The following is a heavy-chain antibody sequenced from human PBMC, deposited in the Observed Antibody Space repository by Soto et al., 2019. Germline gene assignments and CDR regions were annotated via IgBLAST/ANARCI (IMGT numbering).Heavy chain of an antibody. CDR3: IRFAYSNNWYFDY. CDR2: VRSKPNNYAT. Sequence: GGSLRLSCAASGFTFSASAMHWVRQASGKGLEWVGRVRSKPNNYATEYAASVKGRFTISRDDSKNTVYLQMNSLKIEDTAVYFCIRFAYSNNWYFDYWGQGSLVTVSS. V-gene: IGHV3-73*01. J-gene: IGHJ4*02. D-gene: IGHD6-13*01. CDR1: GFTFSASA.